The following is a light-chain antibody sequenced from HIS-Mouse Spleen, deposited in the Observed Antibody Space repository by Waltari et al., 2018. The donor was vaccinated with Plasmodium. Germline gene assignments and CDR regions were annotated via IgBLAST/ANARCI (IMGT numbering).Light chain of an antibody. CDR1: NIGSNS. CDR3: QVWDSSSDHPV. J-gene: IGLJ2*01. Sequence: SYVLTQPPSVSVAPGQAARITCGGNNIGSNSVHRHQQKPGQAPVLVVYDDSDRPSGIPERFSGSNSGNTATLTISRVEAGDEADYYCQVWDSSSDHPVFGGGTKLTVL. V-gene: IGLV3-21*02. CDR2: DDS.